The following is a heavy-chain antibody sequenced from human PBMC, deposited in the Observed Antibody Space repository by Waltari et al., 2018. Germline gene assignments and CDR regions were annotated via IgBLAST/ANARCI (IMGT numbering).Heavy chain of an antibody. D-gene: IGHD3-16*02. CDR3: ARAHYDYVWGSYRPFDP. J-gene: IGHJ5*02. CDR2: IYWNDDK. Sequence: QITLKESGPTLVKPTQNLTLTCTFSGFSLSTSRVGVGWIRQPPGKALEWLALIYWNDDKRYSPSLKSRLTITKDTSKNQVVLTMTNMDPVDTATYYCARAHYDYVWGSYRPFDPWGQGTLVTVSS. CDR1: GFSLSTSRVG. V-gene: IGHV2-5*01.